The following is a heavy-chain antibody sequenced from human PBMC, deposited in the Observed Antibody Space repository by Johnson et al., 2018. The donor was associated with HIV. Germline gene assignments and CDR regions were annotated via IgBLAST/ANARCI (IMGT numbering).Heavy chain of an antibody. CDR2: IWYDGSNK. Sequence: QVQLVESGGGVVQPGRSLRLSCAASGFNFSNYGMYWVRQAPGKGLEWVAVIWYDGSNKYYANSVKGRFIISRDNSKNTLYLQMNSLRAEDKAVYYCAKGAGGSQRRGAFHIWGQGTMVTVSS. V-gene: IGHV3-33*06. CDR3: AKGAGGSQRRGAFHI. J-gene: IGHJ3*02. D-gene: IGHD1-26*01. CDR1: GFNFSNYG.